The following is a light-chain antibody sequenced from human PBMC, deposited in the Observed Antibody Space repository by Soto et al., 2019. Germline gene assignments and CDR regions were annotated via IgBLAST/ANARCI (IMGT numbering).Light chain of an antibody. Sequence: AIQLTQSPSSLSASVGDRVTITCRASQGISSALAWYQQKPGKAPKLLIYDASSLESGVSSRFSGSGSGTEFTLTISSLQPEDFATYYCQQFNSYPPTFGQGTKLEIK. CDR3: QQFNSYPPT. J-gene: IGKJ2*01. CDR2: DAS. CDR1: QGISSA. V-gene: IGKV1-13*02.